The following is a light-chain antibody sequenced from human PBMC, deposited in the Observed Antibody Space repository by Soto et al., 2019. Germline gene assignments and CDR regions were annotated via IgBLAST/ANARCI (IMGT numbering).Light chain of an antibody. CDR1: SSDVGGYNC. CDR2: EVS. CDR3: SSYAGSNIPVV. J-gene: IGLJ2*01. Sequence: QSALTQPTSASGSPGQSVTISCTGTSSDVGGYNCVSWYQQHPGKAPKLMIYEVSKRPSGVPDRFSGSKSGNTASLTVSGLQDDDEADYYCSSYAGSNIPVVFGGGTKLTVL. V-gene: IGLV2-8*01.